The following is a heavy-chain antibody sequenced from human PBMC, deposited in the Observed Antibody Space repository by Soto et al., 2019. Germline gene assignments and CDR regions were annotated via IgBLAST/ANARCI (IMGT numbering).Heavy chain of an antibody. CDR2: ISANNGNT. J-gene: IGHJ3*02. Sequence: QVQLVQSGTEVKKPGASVKVSCKASGYIFTTYGISWVRQAPGQGLEWMRWISANNGNTYYAQKFQGRVTMNTDTPTRTIYMELRSLRSDDTAVYYCARDLQFYSDSSGYRDVFDIWGQGTKVTVSS. D-gene: IGHD3-22*01. V-gene: IGHV1-18*01. CDR3: ARDLQFYSDSSGYRDVFDI. CDR1: GYIFTTYG.